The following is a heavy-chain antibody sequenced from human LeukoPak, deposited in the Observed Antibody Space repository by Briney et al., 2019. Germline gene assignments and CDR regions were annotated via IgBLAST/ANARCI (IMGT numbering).Heavy chain of an antibody. V-gene: IGHV4-59*08. D-gene: IGHD3-9*01. CDR3: ARRNLLTGYYYFDY. Sequence: SETLSLTCTVSGGSISTYYWSWMRQPPGKELEWIGYVYYTGSTNYNPSLKSRVTISVDTSKNQFSLNLSSVTAADTAVYYCARRNLLTGYYYFDYWGQGTLVTVSS. CDR2: VYYTGST. J-gene: IGHJ4*02. CDR1: GGSISTYY.